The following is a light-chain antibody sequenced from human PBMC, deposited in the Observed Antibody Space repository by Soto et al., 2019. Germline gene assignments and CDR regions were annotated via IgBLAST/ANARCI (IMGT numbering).Light chain of an antibody. Sequence: EIVLTQSPGTLSLSPGERATLSCRASQSVSSSFLAWYQQKPGQAPRLLIYGASSRATVIPDRFSGSGSGTDFTLSISRLEPEDFAVCYCQQYGSSFTFGQGTRLEIK. CDR2: GAS. CDR3: QQYGSSFT. V-gene: IGKV3-20*01. J-gene: IGKJ5*01. CDR1: QSVSSSF.